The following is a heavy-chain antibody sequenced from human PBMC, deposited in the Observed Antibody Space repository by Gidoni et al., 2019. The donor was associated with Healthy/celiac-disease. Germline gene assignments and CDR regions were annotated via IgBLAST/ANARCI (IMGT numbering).Heavy chain of an antibody. Sequence: EVQLVESGGGLVQPGGSLKLSCAASGFSFTRYAIHWVGQASGKGLEWVGRIRSKANSYETAYAASVKGRFTISRDDSKNTAYLQMNSLKTEDTAVYYCTRHVHDYGDNGIRIFDYWGQGTLVTVSS. CDR3: TRHVHDYGDNGIRIFDY. V-gene: IGHV3-73*02. CDR2: IRSKANSYET. J-gene: IGHJ4*02. CDR1: GFSFTRYA. D-gene: IGHD4-17*01.